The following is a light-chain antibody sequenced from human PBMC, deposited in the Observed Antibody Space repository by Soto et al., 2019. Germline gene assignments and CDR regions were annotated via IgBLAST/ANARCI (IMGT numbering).Light chain of an antibody. CDR2: GAT. V-gene: IGLV2-23*01. CDR3: CSFPGGTTLYL. Sequence: QSALTQPASVSGSPRQSITISCTGGSSDVGSSNFVSWYQQHPGKAPKLIIYGATRRPSGVSGRFSGSKSGNTASLTISGLQAEDEADYYCCSFPGGTTLYLFGTGTKLTVL. J-gene: IGLJ1*01. CDR1: SSDVGSSNF.